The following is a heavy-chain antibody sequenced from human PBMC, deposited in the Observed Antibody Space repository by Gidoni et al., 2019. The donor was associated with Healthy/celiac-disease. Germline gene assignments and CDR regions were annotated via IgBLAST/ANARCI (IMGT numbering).Heavy chain of an antibody. CDR2: IYYSGRT. D-gene: IGHD6-13*01. Sequence: ESGPGLVKPSETLSLTCTVSGGSTTSSMYYWGWIRQPSGKGLGWIGSIYYSGRTYYNPSLKSRVTISVDTSKDQFSLKLSSVTAADTAVYYCARLLAAAGTFSWFDPWGQGTLVTVSS. V-gene: IGHV4-39*01. CDR1: GGSTTSSMYY. CDR3: ARLLAAAGTFSWFDP. J-gene: IGHJ5*02.